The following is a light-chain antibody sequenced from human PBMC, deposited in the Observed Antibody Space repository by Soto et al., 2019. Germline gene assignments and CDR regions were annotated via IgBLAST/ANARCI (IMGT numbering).Light chain of an antibody. V-gene: IGKV3D-20*02. CDR2: DAS. J-gene: IGKJ5*01. Sequence: IVLSQSPDTLSVSPGERATLSCRASQSVSSSHLAWYQQKPGQAPRLLIYDASNRATGIPARFSGSGSGTDFTLTISSLEPEDFAVYYCQQRSNWPPITFGQGTRLEI. CDR3: QQRSNWPPIT. CDR1: QSVSSSH.